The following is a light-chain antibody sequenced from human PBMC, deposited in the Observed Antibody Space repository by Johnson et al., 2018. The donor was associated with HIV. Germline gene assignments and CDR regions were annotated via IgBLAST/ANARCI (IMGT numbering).Light chain of an antibody. J-gene: IGLJ1*01. CDR3: GTWDSSLSAGV. CDR2: DNN. Sequence: QSVLTQPPSVSAAPGQKVTISCSGSSSNIGNNYVSWYQQLPGTAPKLLIYDNNKRPSGIPDRFSGSKSGTSATLGITGPQPGDEADYYCGTWDSSLSAGVFGTGTKVTVL. V-gene: IGLV1-51*01. CDR1: SSNIGNNY.